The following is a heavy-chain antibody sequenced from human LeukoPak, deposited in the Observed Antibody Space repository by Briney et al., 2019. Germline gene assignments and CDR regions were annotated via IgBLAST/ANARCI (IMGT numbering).Heavy chain of an antibody. Sequence: GGSLRLSCAASGFTCSNSDMHWVRQGKGKGLEWVSAIGPTGATYYPGSVKGRFTISRETARISLYLQMNSLTAGDTAAYSCARAVPMARGVNYYDYWGQGTLVTVSS. J-gene: IGHJ4*02. CDR3: ARAVPMARGVNYYDY. CDR2: IGPTGAT. D-gene: IGHD3-10*01. V-gene: IGHV3-13*01. CDR1: GFTCSNSD.